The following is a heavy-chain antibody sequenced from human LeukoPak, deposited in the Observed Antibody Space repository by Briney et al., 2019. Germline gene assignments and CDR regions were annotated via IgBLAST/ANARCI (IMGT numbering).Heavy chain of an antibody. CDR1: GGSISSYY. J-gene: IGHJ5*02. CDR3: ARYDWNLLNWFDP. V-gene: IGHV4-59*01. D-gene: IGHD1-1*01. CDR2: IYYSGST. Sequence: SETLSLTCTVSGGSISSYYWSWIRQPPGKGLEWIGYIYYSGSTNYNPSLKSRVTISVDTSKNQFSLKLSSVTAADTAVHYCARYDWNLLNWFDPWGQGTLVTVSS.